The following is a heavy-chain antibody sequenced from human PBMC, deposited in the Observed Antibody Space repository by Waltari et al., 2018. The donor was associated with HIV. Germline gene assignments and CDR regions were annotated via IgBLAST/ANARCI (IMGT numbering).Heavy chain of an antibody. D-gene: IGHD3-16*01. CDR2: ISGSGLTS. CDR3: ASAFYFGTPPVT. CDR1: GFTFSTYA. J-gene: IGHJ5*02. V-gene: IGHV3-23*04. Sequence: VQLVESGGGLVQPGGSLRLSCAASGFTFSTYAMNWVRQAPGKGLGWVSIISGSGLTSYYAESVRGRFTISRDNVKNTLYLEMNNLRADDTAIYYCASAFYFGTPPVTWGRGTLVTVSS.